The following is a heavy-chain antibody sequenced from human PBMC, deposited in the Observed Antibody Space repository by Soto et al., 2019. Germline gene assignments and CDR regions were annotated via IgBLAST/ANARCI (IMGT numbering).Heavy chain of an antibody. Sequence: GASVKVSCKASGGTFSSYAISWVRQAPGQGLEWMGGIIPIFGTANYAQKFQGRVTITADESTSTAYMELSSLRSEDTAVYYCARSVVVPAALYYYYGMDGWGQGTSVTGSS. CDR2: IIPIFGTA. V-gene: IGHV1-69*13. J-gene: IGHJ6*02. CDR1: GGTFSSYA. D-gene: IGHD2-2*01. CDR3: ARSVVVPAALYYYYGMDG.